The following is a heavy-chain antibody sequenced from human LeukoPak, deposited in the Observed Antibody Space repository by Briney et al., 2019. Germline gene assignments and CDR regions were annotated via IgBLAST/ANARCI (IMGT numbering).Heavy chain of an antibody. V-gene: IGHV4-34*01. J-gene: IGHJ4*02. CDR2: INHSGSP. CDR1: GGSFSDYY. Sequence: PSQTLSLTCAVYGGSFSDYYWTWIRQPPGKGLEWIGEINHSGSPNNNPSLKSRVSISFDTSKNQFSLKLTSVTAADTAVYYCGSRRTAMFGVIKGPIDYWGQGTLVTVSS. CDR3: GSRRTAMFGVIKGPIDY. D-gene: IGHD3-3*01.